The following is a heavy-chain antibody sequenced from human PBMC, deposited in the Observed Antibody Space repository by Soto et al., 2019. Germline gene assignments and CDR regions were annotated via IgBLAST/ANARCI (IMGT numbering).Heavy chain of an antibody. J-gene: IGHJ5*02. D-gene: IGHD3-22*01. CDR2: IYSGGST. CDR3: ARERDCYDSSGPNCFDP. Sequence: PGGSLRLSCAASGFTVSSNYMSWARQAPGKGLEWVSAIYSGGSTYYADSVKGRFTISRDNSKNTLYIQMNSLRAEDTAVYYCARERDCYDSSGPNCFDPWGQGTLVTVSS. CDR1: GFTVSSNY. V-gene: IGHV3-53*01.